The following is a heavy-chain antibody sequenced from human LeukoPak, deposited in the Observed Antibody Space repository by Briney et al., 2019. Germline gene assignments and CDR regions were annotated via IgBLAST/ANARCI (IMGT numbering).Heavy chain of an antibody. CDR1: GGSISSGGYY. J-gene: IGHJ4*02. CDR2: IYYSGST. D-gene: IGHD6-19*01. Sequence: PSQTLSLTCTVSGGSISSGGYYWSWIRQHPGKGLEWIGYIYYSGSTYYSPPLKSRVTISVDTSKNQFSLKLSSVTAADTAVYYCARATVAGIAYWGQGTLVTVSS. CDR3: ARATVAGIAY. V-gene: IGHV4-31*03.